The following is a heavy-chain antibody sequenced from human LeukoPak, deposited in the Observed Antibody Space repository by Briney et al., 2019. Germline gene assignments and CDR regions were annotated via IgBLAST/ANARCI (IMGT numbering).Heavy chain of an antibody. Sequence: SETLSLTCTVSGGSISSSSYYWGWIRQPPGKGLEWIGSIYYSGSTYHNPSLKSRVTISVDTSKNQFSLKLSSVTAAATAVYYWGGATLTTPPPWIDYWGQGTLVTVSS. CDR1: GGSISSSSYY. J-gene: IGHJ4*02. CDR2: IYYSGST. CDR3: GGATLTTPPPWIDY. V-gene: IGHV4-39*07. D-gene: IGHD4-17*01.